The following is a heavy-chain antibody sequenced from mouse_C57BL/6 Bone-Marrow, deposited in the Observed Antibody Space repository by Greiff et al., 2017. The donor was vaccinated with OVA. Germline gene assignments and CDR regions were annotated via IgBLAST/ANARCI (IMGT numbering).Heavy chain of an antibody. V-gene: IGHV1-26*01. CDR1: GYTFTDYY. CDR2: INPNNGGT. Sequence: EVQLQQSGPELVKPGASVKISCKASGYTFTDYYMNWVKQSHGKSLEWIGDINPNNGGTSYNQKFKGKATLTVDKSSSTAYMELRSLTSEDSAVYYCARSGTTVTKSFFDYWGQGTTLTVSS. J-gene: IGHJ2*01. D-gene: IGHD1-1*01. CDR3: ARSGTTVTKSFFDY.